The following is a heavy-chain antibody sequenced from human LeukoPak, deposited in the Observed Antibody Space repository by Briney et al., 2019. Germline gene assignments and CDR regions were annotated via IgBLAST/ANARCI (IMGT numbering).Heavy chain of an antibody. J-gene: IGHJ4*02. CDR2: IYYSGST. CDR3: ARDGGYDSIRRSLQN. V-gene: IGHV4-39*07. CDR1: GGSISSSSYY. D-gene: IGHD3-22*01. Sequence: SETLSLTCTVSGGSISSSSYYWGWIRQPPGKGLEWIGSIYYSGSTYYNPSLKSRVTISVDTSKNQFSLKLSSVTAADTAVYYCARDGGYDSIRRSLQNRGQGTLVTVSS.